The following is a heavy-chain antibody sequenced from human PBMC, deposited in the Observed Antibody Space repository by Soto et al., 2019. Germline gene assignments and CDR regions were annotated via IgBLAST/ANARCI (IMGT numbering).Heavy chain of an antibody. J-gene: IGHJ5*02. V-gene: IGHV3-23*01. CDR2: ISGVGGNT. D-gene: IGHD1-26*01. Sequence: EVQLLESGGGLVQPGGSLRLSCAASGFTFRSFAMSWVRQAPGKGLEWVSGISGVGGNTDYADSVKGRFTISRDNSKNTLHLQMNSLRVEDTALYYCAKDGWGLPPDPWGQGTLVTVSS. CDR3: AKDGWGLPPDP. CDR1: GFTFRSFA.